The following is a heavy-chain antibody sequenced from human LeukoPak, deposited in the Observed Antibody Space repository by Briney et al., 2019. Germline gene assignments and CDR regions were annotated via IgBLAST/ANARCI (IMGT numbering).Heavy chain of an antibody. CDR2: MSNDGSNK. V-gene: IGHV3-30-3*01. J-gene: IGHJ4*02. Sequence: GGSLRLSCAASGFTFSSFVMHWVRQAPGKGLEWVAVMSNDGSNKYYGDSVKGRFTISRDNAKNTLYLQMNSLRAEDTAVYYCARASSMVRGVAIDYWGQGTLVTVSS. CDR1: GFTFSSFV. CDR3: ARASSMVRGVAIDY. D-gene: IGHD3-10*01.